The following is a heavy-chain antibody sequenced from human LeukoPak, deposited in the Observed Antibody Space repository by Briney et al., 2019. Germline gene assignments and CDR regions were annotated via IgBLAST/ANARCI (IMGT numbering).Heavy chain of an antibody. J-gene: IGHJ4*02. D-gene: IGHD3-22*01. V-gene: IGHV3-30*02. CDR1: GFTFSSYG. CDR3: AKDIASMIVVVLDY. Sequence: GGSLRLSCAASGFTFSSYGMHWVRQAPGKGLEWVAFIRYDGSNKYYADSVKGRFTISRDNSKNTLYLQMNSLRAEDTAVYYCAKDIASMIVVVLDYWGQGTLVTVSS. CDR2: IRYDGSNK.